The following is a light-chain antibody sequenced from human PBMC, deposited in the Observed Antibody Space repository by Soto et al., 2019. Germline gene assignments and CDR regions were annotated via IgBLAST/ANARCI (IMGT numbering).Light chain of an antibody. J-gene: IGKJ5*01. CDR1: QGISSA. CDR2: DAS. CDR3: QPFKNYIT. Sequence: LSATEGVKISIAARASQGISSALAWYQQKPGKAPKLLIYDASSLESVDQSSCSGGGSAAYYILTIRSLHPECVVTYYWQPFKNYITCGQGTRLEIK. V-gene: IGKV1D-13*01.